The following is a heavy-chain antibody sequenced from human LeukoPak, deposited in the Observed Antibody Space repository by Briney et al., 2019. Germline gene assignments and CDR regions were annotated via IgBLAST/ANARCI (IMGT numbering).Heavy chain of an antibody. CDR1: GGTFSSYA. D-gene: IGHD1-26*01. J-gene: IGHJ4*02. Sequence: GASVNVSCKASGGTFSSYAISWVRQAPGQGLEWMGGIIPIFGTANYAQKFQGRVTITADESTSTAYMEQSSLRSEDTAVYYCARDSRGSYLGRDYWGQGTLVTVSS. CDR2: IIPIFGTA. V-gene: IGHV1-69*13. CDR3: ARDSRGSYLGRDY.